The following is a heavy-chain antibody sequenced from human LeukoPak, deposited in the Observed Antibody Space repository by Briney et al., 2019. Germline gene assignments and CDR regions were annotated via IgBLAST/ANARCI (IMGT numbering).Heavy chain of an antibody. CDR1: GGSISSYY. Sequence: SETLSLTCTVSGGSISSYYWSWIRQPPGKGLEWIGYTYYSGSTNYNPSLKSRVTISVDTSKNQFSLKLSSVTAADTAVYYCARDLRPTYYDFWSGHYTVGWFDPWGQGTLVTVSS. V-gene: IGHV4-59*01. CDR2: TYYSGST. D-gene: IGHD3-3*01. J-gene: IGHJ5*02. CDR3: ARDLRPTYYDFWSGHYTVGWFDP.